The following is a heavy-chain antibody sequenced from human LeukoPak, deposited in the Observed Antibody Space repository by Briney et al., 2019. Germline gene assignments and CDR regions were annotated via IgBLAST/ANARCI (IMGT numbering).Heavy chain of an antibody. CDR1: GGSISSSNW. D-gene: IGHD3-16*01. J-gene: IGHJ4*02. Sequence: SETLSLTCAVSGGSISSSNWWSWVRQPPGKGLEWIGEIYHSGSTNYNASLKSRVTISVDKSKNQLSLKLSSVTAADTAVYYCARYITAGQYYFDYWGQGTLVTVSS. CDR3: ARYITAGQYYFDY. CDR2: IYHSGST. V-gene: IGHV4-4*02.